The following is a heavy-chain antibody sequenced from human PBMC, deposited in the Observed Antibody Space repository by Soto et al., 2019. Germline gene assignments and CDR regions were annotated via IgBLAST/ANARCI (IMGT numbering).Heavy chain of an antibody. Sequence: QVQLQQWGAGLLKPSETLSLICGVYGGSFRGYYWSWIRQPPGRGLEWIGEINHSGRTNYNPSRKSRVTISADTSQNQFSLKVTPATAADTAVYYCARSGGVFGWFDPWGQGTLVTVSS. J-gene: IGHJ5*02. CDR3: ARSGGVFGWFDP. D-gene: IGHD3-10*01. CDR2: INHSGRT. V-gene: IGHV4-34*01. CDR1: GGSFRGYY.